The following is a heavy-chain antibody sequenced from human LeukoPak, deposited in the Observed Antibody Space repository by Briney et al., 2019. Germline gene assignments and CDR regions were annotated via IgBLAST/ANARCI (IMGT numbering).Heavy chain of an antibody. CDR2: ISAYNGNT. J-gene: IGHJ4*02. Sequence: GASVKVSCKASGYTFTSYGISWVRQAPGQGLEWMGWISAYNGNTNYAQKLQGRVTMTTDTSTSTAYMELRSLRSDDTAVYYCASGGWHSSSWYLGSWYYFDYWGQGTLVTVSS. D-gene: IGHD6-13*01. V-gene: IGHV1-18*01. CDR1: GYTFTSYG. CDR3: ASGGWHSSSWYLGSWYYFDY.